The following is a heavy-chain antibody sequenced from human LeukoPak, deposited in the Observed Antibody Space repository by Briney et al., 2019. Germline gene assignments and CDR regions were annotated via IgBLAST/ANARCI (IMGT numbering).Heavy chain of an antibody. CDR1: GYTFTSYG. CDR2: ISAYNGNT. V-gene: IGHV1-18*01. Sequence: GASVKVSCKASGYTFTSYGISWVRQAPGQGLEWMGWISAYNGNTNYAQKLQGRVTMTTDTSTSTAYMELRSLRSDDTAVYYCARAIYDYVWGSYRYDFDYWGQGTLVTVSS. CDR3: ARAIYDYVWGSYRYDFDY. J-gene: IGHJ4*02. D-gene: IGHD3-16*02.